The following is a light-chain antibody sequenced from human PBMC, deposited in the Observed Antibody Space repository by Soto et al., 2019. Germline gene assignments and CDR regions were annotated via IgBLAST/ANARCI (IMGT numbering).Light chain of an antibody. CDR3: QQYGSSLRT. V-gene: IGKV3-20*01. CDR2: GAS. CDR1: QSVTRY. Sequence: VLAQSPGTLSLSPGERATLSCRASQSVTRYLAWYQQKPGQAPRLLIYGASSRATGIPDRFSGSGSGTDFTVTISRLEAEDFSVYYCQQYGSSLRTFGQGTKVEIK. J-gene: IGKJ1*01.